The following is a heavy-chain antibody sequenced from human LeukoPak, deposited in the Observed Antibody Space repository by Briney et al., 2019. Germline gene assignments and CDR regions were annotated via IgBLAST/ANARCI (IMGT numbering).Heavy chain of an antibody. D-gene: IGHD1-1*01. CDR2: INHSGST. V-gene: IGHV4-34*01. J-gene: IGHJ4*02. CDR3: ARGPTADARPEYYFDY. CDR1: GGSFSGYY. Sequence: SETLSLTCAVYGGSFSGYYWSWIRQPPGKGLEWIGEINHSGSTNYNPSLKSRVTISVDTSKNQFSLKLSSVTAADTAVYYCARGPTADARPEYYFDYWGQGTLVTVSS.